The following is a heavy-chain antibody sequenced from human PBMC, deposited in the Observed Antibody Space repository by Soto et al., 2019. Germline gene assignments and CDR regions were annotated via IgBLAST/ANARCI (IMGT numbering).Heavy chain of an antibody. CDR2: IKQDGSEK. J-gene: IGHJ4*02. D-gene: IGHD6-13*01. CDR1: GFTFSSYW. CDR3: ARDGYSSSWYQLFDY. Sequence: GGSLRLSCAASGFTFSSYWMSWVRQAPGKGLEWVANIKQDGSEKYYVDSVKGRFTISRDNAKNSLYLQMNSLRAEDTAVYYCARDGYSSSWYQLFDYWGQGTLVTVS. V-gene: IGHV3-7*01.